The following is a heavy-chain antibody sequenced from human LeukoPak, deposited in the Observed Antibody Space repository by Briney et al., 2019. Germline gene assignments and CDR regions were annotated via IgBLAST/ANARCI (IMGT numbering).Heavy chain of an antibody. D-gene: IGHD3-22*01. CDR3: ARGDSSGYYSDAFDI. CDR1: GGSISRYY. Sequence: KPSQTLSLTCTVSGGSISRYYWSWIRQPPGKGLEWIGYIYYSGSPNYNPSLTRRVTISVATSKNQFSLRLSSVTAADTAVYYCARGDSSGYYSDAFDIWGQGTMVTVSS. CDR2: IYYSGSP. V-gene: IGHV4-59*01. J-gene: IGHJ3*02.